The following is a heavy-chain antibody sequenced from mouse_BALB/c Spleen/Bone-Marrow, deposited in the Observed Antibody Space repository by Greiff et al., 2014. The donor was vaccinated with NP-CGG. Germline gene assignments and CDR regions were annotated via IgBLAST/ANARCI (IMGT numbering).Heavy chain of an antibody. D-gene: IGHD2-1*01. CDR1: GFTFTDYY. CDR2: IRNKANGYAT. Sequence: DVHLVESGGGLVQPGGSLRLSCATSGFTFTDYYMSWVRQPPGKALEWLVFIRNKANGYATEYSASVKGRFTISRDNSQSILYLQMNTLRAEDSATYYCAREGVYYGNPYWYFDVWGAGTTVTVSS. CDR3: AREGVYYGNPYWYFDV. V-gene: IGHV7-3*02. J-gene: IGHJ1*01.